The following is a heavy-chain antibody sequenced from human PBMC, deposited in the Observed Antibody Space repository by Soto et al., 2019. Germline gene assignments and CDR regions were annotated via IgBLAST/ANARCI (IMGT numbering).Heavy chain of an antibody. J-gene: IGHJ4*02. CDR2: ISSSGSTI. CDR1: GGSISSSSYY. Sequence: LSLTCTVSGGSISSSSYYWGWIRQPPGKGLEWVSYISSSGSTIYYADSVKGRFTISRDNAKNSLYLQMNSLRAEDTAVYYCARAGGSGSYLYWGQGTLVTVSS. D-gene: IGHD3-10*01. CDR3: ARAGGSGSYLY. V-gene: IGHV3-11*01.